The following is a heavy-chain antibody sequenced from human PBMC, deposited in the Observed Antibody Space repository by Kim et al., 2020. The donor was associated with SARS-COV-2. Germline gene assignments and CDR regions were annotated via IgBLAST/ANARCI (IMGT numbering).Heavy chain of an antibody. CDR3: ARDARSTRDILTED. Sequence: AQKLQGRVTMTTDTSTNTAYMELRSLRSDDTAVYYCARDARSTRDILTEDWGQGTLVTVSS. V-gene: IGHV1-18*01. D-gene: IGHD3-9*01. J-gene: IGHJ4*02.